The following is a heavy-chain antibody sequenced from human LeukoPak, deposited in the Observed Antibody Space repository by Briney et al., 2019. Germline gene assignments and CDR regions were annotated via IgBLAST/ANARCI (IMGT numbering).Heavy chain of an antibody. V-gene: IGHV3-23*01. J-gene: IGHJ4*02. CDR3: ARDSNYYGSGSYYN. CDR2: ISGSGGST. Sequence: PGGSLRLSCAASGFTFSSYAMSWVRQAPGKGLEWVSAISGSGGSTYYADSVKGRFTISRDNSKNTLYLQMNSLRAEDTAVYYCARDSNYYGSGSYYNWGQGTLVTVSS. D-gene: IGHD3-10*01. CDR1: GFTFSSYA.